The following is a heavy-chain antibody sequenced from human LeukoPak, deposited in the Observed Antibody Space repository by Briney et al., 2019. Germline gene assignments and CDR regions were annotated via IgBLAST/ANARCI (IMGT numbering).Heavy chain of an antibody. J-gene: IGHJ4*02. CDR3: ARDSRGGGPDFDY. CDR1: GDSISSYY. V-gene: IGHV4-59*01. CDR2: IHYSGTT. Sequence: SETLSLTCTVSGDSISSYYWAWIRQPPGKGLEWIGYIHYSGTTYYNPSLKSRVTISVDSSRIQFSLKLSSVTAADTAVYYCARDSRGGGPDFDYWGQGTLVTVSS. D-gene: IGHD3-16*01.